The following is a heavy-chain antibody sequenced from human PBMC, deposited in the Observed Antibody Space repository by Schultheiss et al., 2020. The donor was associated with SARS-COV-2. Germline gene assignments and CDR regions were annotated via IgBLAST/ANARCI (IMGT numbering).Heavy chain of an antibody. CDR2: ISAYNGNT. V-gene: IGHV1-18*01. CDR1: GYTFISYG. J-gene: IGHJ3*02. Sequence: ASVKVSCKASGYTFISYGVGWVRQAPGQGLEWMGWISAYNGNTNYAQKFQGRVTMTRDTSISTAYMELSRLRSDDTAVYYCARGGPVVVITAIIDAFDIWGQGTMVTVSS. D-gene: IGHD3-22*01. CDR3: ARGGPVVVITAIIDAFDI.